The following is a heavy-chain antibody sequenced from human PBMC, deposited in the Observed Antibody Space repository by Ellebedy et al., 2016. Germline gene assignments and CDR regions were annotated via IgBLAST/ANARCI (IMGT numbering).Heavy chain of an antibody. CDR3: AHRRRLQSSVNWNWGDFDY. J-gene: IGHJ4*02. D-gene: IGHD1-1*01. CDR2: IYWDDDK. Sequence: SGPTLVKPTQTLTLTCTFSGFSLSASGVGVGWIRQPPGKALEWLALIYWDDDKRYNPSLKSKLTLTKDTSKNQVVLTMTNMDPVDTATYFCAHRRRLQSSVNWNWGDFDYWGQGTLVTVSS. CDR1: GFSLSASGVG. V-gene: IGHV2-5*02.